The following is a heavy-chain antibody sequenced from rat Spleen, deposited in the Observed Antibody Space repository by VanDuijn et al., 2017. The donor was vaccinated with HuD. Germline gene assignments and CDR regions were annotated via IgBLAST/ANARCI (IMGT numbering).Heavy chain of an antibody. J-gene: IGHJ1*01. CDR1: FYSITSSYR. CDR3: ARQGDFYSGDGYFDF. Sequence: EVQLQESGPGLVKPSQSLSLTCSVTFYSITSSYRWSWVRKFPGNKLEWMGYIDSAGNTNYNPSLKSRISITRDTSKNQFFLKVNSITAEDTATYFCARQGDFYSGDGYFDFWGPGTMVIVSS. V-gene: IGHV3-3*01. CDR2: IDSAGNT. D-gene: IGHD1-1*01.